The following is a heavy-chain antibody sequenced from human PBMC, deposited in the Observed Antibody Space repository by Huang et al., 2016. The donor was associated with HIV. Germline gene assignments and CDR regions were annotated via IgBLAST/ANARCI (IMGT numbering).Heavy chain of an antibody. Sequence: QLQLQGSGPGLVKPSETLSLTCTVSGGSITSSSYYWGWIRQPPGKGLEWVGSIYDRGSTDYNPALKRRVTVSVDTSKNQFSLKLSSVTAADTAMYYCARHFSYYDSSGYTPWDAFDIWGQGTMVTVSS. D-gene: IGHD3-22*01. V-gene: IGHV4-39*01. CDR2: IYDRGST. J-gene: IGHJ3*02. CDR1: GGSITSSSYY. CDR3: ARHFSYYDSSGYTPWDAFDI.